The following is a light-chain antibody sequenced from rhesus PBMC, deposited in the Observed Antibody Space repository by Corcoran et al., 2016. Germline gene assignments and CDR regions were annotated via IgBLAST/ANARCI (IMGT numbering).Light chain of an antibody. V-gene: IGKV3-40*03. J-gene: IGKJ4*01. Sequence: EIVMTQFPATLSLSPGETATLSCRASESVGSYLAWYQQKPGQAPKLLVRSAYFRAPGIPDRVSGSGSRTVFTLTISRLEPEVVVVYHCQQYNDLLLTFGGGTKVELK. CDR3: QQYNDLLLT. CDR2: SAY. CDR1: ESVGSY.